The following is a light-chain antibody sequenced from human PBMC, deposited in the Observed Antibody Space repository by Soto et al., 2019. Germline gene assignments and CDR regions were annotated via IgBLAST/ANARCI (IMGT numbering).Light chain of an antibody. J-gene: IGLJ2*01. CDR3: QTWGTGTVV. CDR2: LNSDGSH. CDR1: SGHSSYA. Sequence: QSVLTQSPSASASLGASVKLTCTLSSGHSSYAIAWHQQQPEKGPRYLMKLNSDGSHSKGDGIPDRFSGSSSGAEHYLTISSLQSEDEADYYCQTWGTGTVVFGGGTKLTVL. V-gene: IGLV4-69*01.